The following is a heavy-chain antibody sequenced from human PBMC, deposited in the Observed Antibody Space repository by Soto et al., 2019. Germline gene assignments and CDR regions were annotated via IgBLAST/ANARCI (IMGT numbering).Heavy chain of an antibody. Sequence: QITLNESGPTLVKPTQTLTLTCTFSGFSLSTSGVGVGWIRQPPGKALEWLALIYWDDDKRYSPSLKSRLTITKDTAKNQMXLTMTNMDPVDTATYYCAHKRDGSGSYYKGYGMDVWGQGTTVTVSS. D-gene: IGHD3-10*01. V-gene: IGHV2-5*02. CDR3: AHKRDGSGSYYKGYGMDV. J-gene: IGHJ6*02. CDR2: IYWDDDK. CDR1: GFSLSTSGVG.